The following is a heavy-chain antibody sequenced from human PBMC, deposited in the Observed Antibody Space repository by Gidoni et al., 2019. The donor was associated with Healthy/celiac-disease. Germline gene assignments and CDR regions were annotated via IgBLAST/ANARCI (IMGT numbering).Heavy chain of an antibody. CDR2: INHSGST. CDR1: GASFSGYY. Sequence: QVQLQQWGAGLLKPSVTLSLPCVVYGASFSGYYWSWIRQPPGKGLEWIGEINHSGSTNYNPSLKSRVTISVDTSKNQFSLKLSSVTAADTAVYYCASRIAAAGYYYYGMYVWGQGTTVTVSS. V-gene: IGHV4-34*01. D-gene: IGHD6-13*01. J-gene: IGHJ6*02. CDR3: ASRIAAAGYYYYGMYV.